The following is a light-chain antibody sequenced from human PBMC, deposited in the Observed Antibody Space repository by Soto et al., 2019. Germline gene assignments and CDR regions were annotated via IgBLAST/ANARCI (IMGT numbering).Light chain of an antibody. J-gene: IGKJ2*01. V-gene: IGKV1-5*03. Sequence: DIQMTQTPSTLTASVGDRVTITCRASQSISSWLAWFQQQPGKAPNLLIYKASSLEGGVPSRFGGRGSGTEFTFTISSLQPDDFATYYCQQYKSYPYTFGQGTKLEIK. CDR3: QQYKSYPYT. CDR2: KAS. CDR1: QSISSW.